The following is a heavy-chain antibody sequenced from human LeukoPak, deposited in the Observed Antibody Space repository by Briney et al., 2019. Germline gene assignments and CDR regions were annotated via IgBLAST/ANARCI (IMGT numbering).Heavy chain of an antibody. V-gene: IGHV1-69*02. Sequence: SVKVSCKASGGTFSSYTISWVRQAPGQGLEWMGRIIPILGIANYAQKFQGRVTITADKSTSTAYMELSSLRSEDTAVYYCAIPFTAMGSFDYWGQGTLVTVSS. D-gene: IGHD5-18*01. CDR2: IIPILGIA. CDR1: GGTFSSYT. J-gene: IGHJ4*02. CDR3: AIPFTAMGSFDY.